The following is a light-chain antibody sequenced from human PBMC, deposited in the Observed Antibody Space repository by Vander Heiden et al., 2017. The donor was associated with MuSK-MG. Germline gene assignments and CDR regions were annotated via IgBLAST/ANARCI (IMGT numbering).Light chain of an antibody. Sequence: QSALTQPASVSGSPGQSITISCTGTSSDVGAYNFVTWYQQHTGKAPQLIINDVSKRPSGISNRFSGSKSGNTATLTISGLQAEDEGDYYCASYSTSPAWVFGGGTKVTVL. CDR1: SSDVGAYNF. V-gene: IGLV2-14*03. CDR3: ASYSTSPAWV. CDR2: DVS. J-gene: IGLJ3*02.